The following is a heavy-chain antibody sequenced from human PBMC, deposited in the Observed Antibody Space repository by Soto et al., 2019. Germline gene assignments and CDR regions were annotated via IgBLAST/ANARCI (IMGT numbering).Heavy chain of an antibody. CDR2: IWYDGSNK. CDR1: GFTFSSYG. J-gene: IGHJ6*02. Sequence: GGSLRLSCAASGFTFSSYGMHWVRQAPGKGLEWVAVIWYDGSNKYYADSVKGRFTISRDNSKNTLYLQMNSLRAEDTAVYYCARESGGSYGRSYYYGMDVWGQGTTVTVSS. V-gene: IGHV3-33*01. D-gene: IGHD1-26*01. CDR3: ARESGGSYGRSYYYGMDV.